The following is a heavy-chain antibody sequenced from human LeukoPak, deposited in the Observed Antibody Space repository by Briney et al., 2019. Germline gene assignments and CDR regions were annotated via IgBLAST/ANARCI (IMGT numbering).Heavy chain of an antibody. D-gene: IGHD3-9*01. Sequence: GGSLRLSCAASGFTVSSNFMSWVRQAPGKGLEWVSVIYSGGSTYYADSVKGRFTISRGNSKNTLYLQMYSLRVEDTAVYYCALGLVTDYWGQGTLVTVSS. CDR1: GFTVSSNF. CDR3: ALGLVTDY. CDR2: IYSGGST. V-gene: IGHV3-66*01. J-gene: IGHJ4*02.